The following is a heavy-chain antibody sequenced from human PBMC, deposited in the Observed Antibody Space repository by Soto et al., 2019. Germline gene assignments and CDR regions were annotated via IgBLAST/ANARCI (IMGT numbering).Heavy chain of an antibody. D-gene: IGHD6-13*01. Sequence: SETLSLTCTVSGGSISSGSFHWGWSRQPPGKGLEWIGSIYYSGSTYYSPSLKSRVTISVDTSKNQFSLKLSSVTAADTAVYYCARRERAAGTDWWFDPWGQGTLVTVSS. V-gene: IGHV4-39*01. CDR3: ARRERAAGTDWWFDP. CDR1: GGSISSGSFH. CDR2: IYYSGST. J-gene: IGHJ5*02.